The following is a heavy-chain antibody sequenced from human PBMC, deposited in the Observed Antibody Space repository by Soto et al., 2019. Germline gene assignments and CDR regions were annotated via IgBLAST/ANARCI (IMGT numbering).Heavy chain of an antibody. CDR1: GGSISGYY. CDR3: ARARYDSSGYYYFDY. V-gene: IGHV4-59*01. CDR2: IYYSGSS. J-gene: IGHJ4*02. D-gene: IGHD3-22*01. Sequence: SETLSLTCTVSGGSISGYYWSWIRQPPGKGLEWIGYIYYSGSSNYNPSLKSRVTISLDTSKNQFSLRLRSVTAADTAVYYCARARYDSSGYYYFDYWGQGTLVTVSS.